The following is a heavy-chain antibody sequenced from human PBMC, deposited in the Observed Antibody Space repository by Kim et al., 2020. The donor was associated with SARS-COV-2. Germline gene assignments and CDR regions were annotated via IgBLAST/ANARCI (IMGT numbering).Heavy chain of an antibody. Sequence: EGSLRLSCAASGFTFNNYAMSWVRQAPGKGLEWVSTISGSGGSTYYSDSVKGRFTISRDNSKNTLYLQMNSLRAEDTAVYYCAKDPYYDFWSGYYFDYWGQGTLVTVSS. CDR3: AKDPYYDFWSGYYFDY. D-gene: IGHD3-3*01. J-gene: IGHJ4*02. V-gene: IGHV3-23*01. CDR1: GFTFNNYA. CDR2: ISGSGGST.